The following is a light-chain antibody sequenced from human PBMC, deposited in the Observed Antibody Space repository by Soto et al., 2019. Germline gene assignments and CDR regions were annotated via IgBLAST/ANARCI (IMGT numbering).Light chain of an antibody. V-gene: IGKV3-20*01. Sequence: EIVLTQSPGTLSLSPGERATLSCRASQSVSSSYLAWYQQKPGRAPRLLIYGASSRATGIPDRFSGSGSGTDFTLTISRLELEDFAVYYCQQYGSSPPYTFGQGTKLEIK. J-gene: IGKJ2*01. CDR1: QSVSSSY. CDR2: GAS. CDR3: QQYGSSPPYT.